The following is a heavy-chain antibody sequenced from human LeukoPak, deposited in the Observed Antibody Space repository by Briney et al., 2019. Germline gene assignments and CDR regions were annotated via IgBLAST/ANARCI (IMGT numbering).Heavy chain of an antibody. J-gene: IGHJ6*02. CDR1: GYSFTSYW. CDR3: ARTDATSYYYYYGMDV. V-gene: IGHV5-51*01. CDR2: IYPGDSDT. Sequence: GESLQISCQGSGYSFTSYWIGWVRQMPGKGLEWMGIIYPGDSDTRYSPSFQGQVTISADKSISTAYLQWSSLKASDTAMYYCARTDATSYYYYYGMDVWGQGTTVTVSS. D-gene: IGHD2-15*01.